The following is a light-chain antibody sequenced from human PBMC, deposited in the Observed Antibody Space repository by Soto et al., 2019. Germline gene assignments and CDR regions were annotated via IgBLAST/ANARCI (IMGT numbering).Light chain of an antibody. V-gene: IGLV2-11*01. CDR3: CSCAGSYYV. Sequence: QSALTQPRSVSGSPGQSVTISCTGTSSDVGDYNYVSWYQQHPGKAPKLMIYDVSKRPSGVPGRFSGSKSGNTASLTISGLQAEDEADYSCCSCAGSYYVFGTGTKLTVL. J-gene: IGLJ1*01. CDR1: SSDVGDYNY. CDR2: DVS.